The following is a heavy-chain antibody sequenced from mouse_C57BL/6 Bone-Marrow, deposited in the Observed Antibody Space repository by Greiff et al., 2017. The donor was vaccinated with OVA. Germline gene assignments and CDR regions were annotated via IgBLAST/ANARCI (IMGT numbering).Heavy chain of an antibody. V-gene: IGHV6-3*01. CDR2: IRLKSDNYAT. Sequence: EVKVEESGGGLVQPGGSMKLSCVASGFTFSNYWMNWVRQSPEKGLEWVAQIRLKSDNYATHYAESVKGRFTISRDDSKSSVYLQMNNLRAEDTGIYYCTGLGPGDYFDYWGQGTTLTVSS. J-gene: IGHJ2*01. CDR1: GFTFSNYW. D-gene: IGHD4-1*01. CDR3: TGLGPGDYFDY.